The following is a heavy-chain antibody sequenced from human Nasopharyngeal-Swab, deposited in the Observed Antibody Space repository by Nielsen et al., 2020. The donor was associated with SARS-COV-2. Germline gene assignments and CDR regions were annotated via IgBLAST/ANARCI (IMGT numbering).Heavy chain of an antibody. V-gene: IGHV3-30-3*01. CDR1: GFTFSSYA. Sequence: GESLKISCAASGFTFSSYAMHWVRQAPGKGLEWVAVISYDGSNKYYADSVKGRFTISRDNPKNTLYLQMNSLRAEDTAVYYCARDQGGMFDPWGQGTLVTVSS. CDR3: ARDQGGMFDP. J-gene: IGHJ5*02. CDR2: ISYDGSNK.